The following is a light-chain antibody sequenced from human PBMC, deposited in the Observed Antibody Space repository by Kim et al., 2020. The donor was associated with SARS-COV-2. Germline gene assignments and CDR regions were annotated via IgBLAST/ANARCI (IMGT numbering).Light chain of an antibody. J-gene: IGKJ2*01. CDR2: AAS. Sequence: SASEGDRVTITCRTSQSISSYLNWYQQKPGRAPNLLIYAASRLQSGVPSRFSGSGSGTDFTLNISSVQPEDFATYYCQQSDSLPHTFGQGTKLEI. CDR1: QSISSY. CDR3: QQSDSLPHT. V-gene: IGKV1-39*01.